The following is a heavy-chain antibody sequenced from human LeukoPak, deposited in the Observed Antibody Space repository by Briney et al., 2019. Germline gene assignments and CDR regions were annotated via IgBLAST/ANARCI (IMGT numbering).Heavy chain of an antibody. CDR2: FDPEDGET. CDR1: GYTLTELS. CDR3: ARDGGVGATKDDY. Sequence: GASVKVSRKVSGYTLTELSMHWVRQAPGKGLEWMGGFDPEDGETIYAQKFQGRVTMTRNTSISTAYMELSSLRSEDTAVYYCARDGGVGATKDDYWGQGTLVTVSS. J-gene: IGHJ4*02. V-gene: IGHV1-24*01. D-gene: IGHD1-26*01.